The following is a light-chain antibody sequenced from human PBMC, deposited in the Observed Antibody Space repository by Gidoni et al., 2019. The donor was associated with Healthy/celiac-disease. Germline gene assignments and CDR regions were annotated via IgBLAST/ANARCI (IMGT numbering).Light chain of an antibody. CDR3: QQYGASPLT. V-gene: IGKV3-20*01. CDR2: DTS. J-gene: IGKJ4*01. Sequence: EILLTQSPGTLSVSPGERATLFCRATQPVSGNFLAWYQQKPGQPPSLLIYDTSRRATGVPDRFSGSGSGTDFSLLISRLQTEDSALYYCQQYGASPLTFGGGTRVDI. CDR1: QPVSGNF.